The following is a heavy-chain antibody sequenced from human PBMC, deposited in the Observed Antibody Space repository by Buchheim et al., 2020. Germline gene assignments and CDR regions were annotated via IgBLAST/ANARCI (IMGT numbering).Heavy chain of an antibody. CDR1: GFTFSSYA. J-gene: IGHJ6*02. CDR3: AKDLGVTTVGYYGMDV. CDR2: ISGSGGST. V-gene: IGHV3-23*01. D-gene: IGHD4-11*01. Sequence: EVQLLESGGGLVQPGGSLRLSCAASGFTFSSYAMSWVRQAPGKGLEWVSAISGSGGSTYYAASVKGRFTISRDNSKNTLYLQMNRLRAEDTAVYYCAKDLGVTTVGYYGMDVWGQGTT.